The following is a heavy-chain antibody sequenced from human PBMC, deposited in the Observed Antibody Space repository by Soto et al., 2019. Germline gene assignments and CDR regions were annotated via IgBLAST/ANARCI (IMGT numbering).Heavy chain of an antibody. V-gene: IGHV3-30*03. CDR3: ARDRYGSLIYGMDV. D-gene: IGHD3-16*02. Sequence: PGGSLRLSCAASGFTFSSYGMHWVRQAPGKGLEWVAVISYDGSNKYYADSVKGRFTISRDNSKNTLYLQMNSLRAEDTAVYYCARDRYGSLIYGMDVWGQGTTVTVSS. J-gene: IGHJ6*02. CDR1: GFTFSSYG. CDR2: ISYDGSNK.